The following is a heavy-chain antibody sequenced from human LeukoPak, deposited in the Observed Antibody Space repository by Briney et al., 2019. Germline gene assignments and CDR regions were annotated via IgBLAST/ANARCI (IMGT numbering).Heavy chain of an antibody. CDR1: GGSFSGFY. CDR2: INHSAST. Sequence: SETLSLTCAVYGGSFSGFYWSWIRQPPGKALECIGEINHSASTNYNPSIKSRVIISVDTSKNQFSVKLSSVTAADTAVYYCARRQQPKSIDYWGQGTLVTVSS. J-gene: IGHJ4*02. CDR3: ARRQQPKSIDY. V-gene: IGHV4-34*01. D-gene: IGHD6-13*01.